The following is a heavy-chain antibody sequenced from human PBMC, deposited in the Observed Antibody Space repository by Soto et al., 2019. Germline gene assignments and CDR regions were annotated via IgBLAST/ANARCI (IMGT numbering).Heavy chain of an antibody. CDR2: IWYDGSKR. CDR3: AKSIAVAPGRIDP. Sequence: LRLSCVASGVTFSSYGIHWVRQAPGKGLEWVAGIWYDGSKRYYLDSVKGRFTISRDNSKNTVNLQMNSLRAEDTAVYYCAKSIAVAPGRIDPWGQGTLVTVSS. CDR1: GVTFSSYG. V-gene: IGHV3-33*06. J-gene: IGHJ5*02. D-gene: IGHD6-19*01.